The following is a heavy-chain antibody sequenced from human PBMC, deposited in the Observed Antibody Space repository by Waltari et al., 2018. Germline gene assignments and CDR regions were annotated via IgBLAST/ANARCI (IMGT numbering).Heavy chain of an antibody. CDR3: ARQGGSGSYSNSDFDY. CDR2: IIPIFGTA. V-gene: IGHV1-69*05. J-gene: IGHJ4*02. Sequence: QVQLVQSGAEVKKPGSSVKVSCQASGGTFRSYDISWVRHAPGQGLEWMGGIIPIFGTANYAQKFQGRVTITTDESTSTAYMELSSLRSEDTAVYYCARQGGSGSYSNSDFDYWGQGTLVTVSS. CDR1: GGTFRSYD. D-gene: IGHD3-10*01.